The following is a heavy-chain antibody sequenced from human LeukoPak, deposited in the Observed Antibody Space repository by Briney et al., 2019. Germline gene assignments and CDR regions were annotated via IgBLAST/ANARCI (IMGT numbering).Heavy chain of an antibody. D-gene: IGHD3-10*01. J-gene: IGHJ6*02. Sequence: GASVKVSCKASGGTFSSYAISWVRPAPGQGLEWMGRIIPILGIANYAQKFQGRVTITADKSTSTAYMELSSLRSEDTAVYYCARPSGGYYYYGMDVWGQGTTVTVSS. CDR2: IIPILGIA. CDR3: ARPSGGYYYYGMDV. CDR1: GGTFSSYA. V-gene: IGHV1-69*04.